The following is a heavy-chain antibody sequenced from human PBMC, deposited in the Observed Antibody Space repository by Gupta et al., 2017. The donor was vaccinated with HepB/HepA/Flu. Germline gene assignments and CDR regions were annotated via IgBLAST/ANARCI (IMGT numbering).Heavy chain of an antibody. D-gene: IGHD6-13*01. Sequence: QVQLQQWGAGLLKPSETLSLTCAVYGGSFSGYYWSWIRQPPGKGLEWIGEINHSGSTNYNPSLKSRVTISVDTSKNQFSLKLSSVTAADTAVYYCARRTHDLKYSSSWYRGHIDYWGQGTLVTVSS. CDR3: ARRTHDLKYSSSWYRGHIDY. J-gene: IGHJ4*02. CDR2: INHSGST. CDR1: GGSFSGYY. V-gene: IGHV4-34*01.